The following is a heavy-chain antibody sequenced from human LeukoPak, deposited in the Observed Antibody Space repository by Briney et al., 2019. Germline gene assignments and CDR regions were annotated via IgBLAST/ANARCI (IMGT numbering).Heavy chain of an antibody. CDR3: ARGGRSTIFGYYYYMDV. Sequence: GASVKVSCKASGGTFSSYAISWVLQAPGQGLEWMGRIIPIFGTANYAQKFQGRVTITTDESTSTAYMELSSLRSEDTAVYYCARGGRSTIFGYYYYMDVWGKGTTVTVSS. V-gene: IGHV1-69*05. CDR1: GGTFSSYA. D-gene: IGHD3-3*01. CDR2: IIPIFGTA. J-gene: IGHJ6*03.